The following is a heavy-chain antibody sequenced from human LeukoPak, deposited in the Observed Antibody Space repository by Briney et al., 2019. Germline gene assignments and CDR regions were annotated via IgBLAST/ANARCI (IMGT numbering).Heavy chain of an antibody. CDR2: IYYSGST. Sequence: SETLSLTCTVSGGSISSGGYYWSWIRQHPGKGLEWIGYIYYSGSTYYNPSLKSRVTISVDTSKNQFSLKLSSVTAADTAVYYCARDDRVSGTFLRWFDPWGQGTLVTVSS. V-gene: IGHV4-31*03. CDR1: GGSISSGGYY. CDR3: ARDDRVSGTFLRWFDP. D-gene: IGHD1-26*01. J-gene: IGHJ5*02.